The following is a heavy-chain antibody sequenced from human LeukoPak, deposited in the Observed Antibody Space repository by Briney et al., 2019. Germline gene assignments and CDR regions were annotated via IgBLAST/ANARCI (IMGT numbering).Heavy chain of an antibody. CDR1: GFTFSSYS. CDR3: ARAGYCTNGVCYPDATYYYYYGMDV. D-gene: IGHD2-8*01. Sequence: GGSLRLSCAASGFTFSSYSMNWVRQAPGKGLEWVAVIWYDGSNKYYADSVKGRFTISRDNSKNTLYLQMNSLRAEDTAVYYCARAGYCTNGVCYPDATYYYYYGMDVWGQGTTVTVSS. V-gene: IGHV3-33*08. J-gene: IGHJ6*02. CDR2: IWYDGSNK.